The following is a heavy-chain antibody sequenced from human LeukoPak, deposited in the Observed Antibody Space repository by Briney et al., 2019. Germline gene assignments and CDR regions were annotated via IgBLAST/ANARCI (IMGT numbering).Heavy chain of an antibody. CDR3: ASRYSYGQDAFDI. D-gene: IGHD5-18*01. J-gene: IGHJ3*02. V-gene: IGHV1-18*01. CDR2: ISAYNGNT. CDR1: GYTFTSYG. Sequence: GASVKVSCKASGYTFTSYGIIWVRQAPGQGLEWMGWISAYNGNTNYAQKLQGRVTMTTDTSTSTAYMELRSLRSDDTAVYYCASRYSYGQDAFDIWGQGTMVTVSS.